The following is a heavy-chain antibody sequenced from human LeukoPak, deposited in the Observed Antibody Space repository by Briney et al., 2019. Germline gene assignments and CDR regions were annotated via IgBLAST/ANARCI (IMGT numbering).Heavy chain of an antibody. V-gene: IGHV3-23*01. CDR3: AKGVRAVAGMRSSGMDI. D-gene: IGHD6-19*01. CDR1: GFTFSSYA. Sequence: GGSLRLSCAASGFTFSSYAMSWVRQAPGKGLEWVSTISGSGGSTYYADSVKGRFTISRDNSKNTLYLQMNSLRAEDTAVYYCAKGVRAVAGMRSSGMDIWGQGTTVTVSS. J-gene: IGHJ6*02. CDR2: ISGSGGST.